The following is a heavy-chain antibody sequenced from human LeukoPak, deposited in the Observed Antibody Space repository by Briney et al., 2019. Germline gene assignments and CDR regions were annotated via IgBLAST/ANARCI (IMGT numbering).Heavy chain of an antibody. CDR3: ARGITEGATVDY. D-gene: IGHD5-24*01. CDR1: GGTFSSYA. V-gene: IGHV1-69*06. CDR2: IIPIFGTA. J-gene: IGHJ4*02. Sequence: SVKVSCKASGGTFSSYAISWVRQAPGQGLEWMGGIIPIFGTANYAQKFQGRVTITADKSTSTAYMELSSLRSEDTAVYYCARGITEGATVDYWGQGTLVTVSS.